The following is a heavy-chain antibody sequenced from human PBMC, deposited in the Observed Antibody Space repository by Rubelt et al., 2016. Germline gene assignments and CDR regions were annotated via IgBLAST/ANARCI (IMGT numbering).Heavy chain of an antibody. V-gene: IGHV4-59*08. J-gene: IGHJ4*02. CDR3: ARRGYGSGSPFDY. CDR2: IYYSGST. Sequence: QVQLQESGPGLVKPSETLSLTCTVSGGSISSYYWSWIRQPPGKGLEWIGYIYYSGSTNYNPSLKSLVTISVDTSKNQFSLKLSSVTAADTAVYYCARRGYGSGSPFDYWGQGTLVTVSS. D-gene: IGHD3-10*01. CDR1: GGSISSYY.